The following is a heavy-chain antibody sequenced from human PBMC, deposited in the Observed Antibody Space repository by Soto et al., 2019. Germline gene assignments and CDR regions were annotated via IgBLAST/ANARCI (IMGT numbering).Heavy chain of an antibody. V-gene: IGHV4-39*01. D-gene: IGHD3-22*01. Sequence: PSETLSLTCTVSGGSISSSSYYWGWIRQPPGKGLEWIGSIYYSGSTCYNPSLKSRVTISVDTSKNQFSLKLSSVTAADTAVYYCARTLRITMIVVVMGGGAFDIWGQGTMVTVSS. CDR2: IYYSGST. CDR3: ARTLRITMIVVVMGGGAFDI. J-gene: IGHJ3*02. CDR1: GGSISSSSYY.